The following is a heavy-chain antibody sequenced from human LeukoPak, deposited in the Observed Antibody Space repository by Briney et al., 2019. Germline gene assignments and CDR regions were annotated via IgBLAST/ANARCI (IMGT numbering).Heavy chain of an antibody. J-gene: IGHJ4*02. D-gene: IGHD3/OR15-3a*01. CDR1: GGSIGVTNFY. CDR2: IFDSGST. V-gene: IGHV4-39*01. CDR3: SRRFLDWLAHDY. Sequence: KPSETLSLTCTVSGGSIGVTNFYWGWVRQPPGQGLEWIVSIFDSGSTFYNPSFQSRITISVDTSKNQFSLKLGSVTAADTAAYYSSRRFLDWLAHDYWGRGSLVTVSS.